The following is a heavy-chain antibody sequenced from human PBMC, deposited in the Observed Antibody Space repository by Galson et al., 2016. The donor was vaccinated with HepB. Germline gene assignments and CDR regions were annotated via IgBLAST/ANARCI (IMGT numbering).Heavy chain of an antibody. CDR3: ARDSETAAGYYNGVDV. D-gene: IGHD6-13*01. Sequence: SETLSLTCTVSGSSIRTGYYWGWIRQSAGKGPEWIGSIYHSGTTYYKVSFKSRVTISVDTSKNQFSLKLRSVTAADTAVYYCARDSETAAGYYNGVDVWGQGTTVTVSS. J-gene: IGHJ6*02. V-gene: IGHV4-38-2*02. CDR2: IYHSGTT. CDR1: GSSIRTGYY.